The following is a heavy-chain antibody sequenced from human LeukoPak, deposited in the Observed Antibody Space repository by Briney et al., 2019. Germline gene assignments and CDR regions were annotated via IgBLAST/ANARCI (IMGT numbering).Heavy chain of an antibody. Sequence: ASVKVSCKASGYTFTNFYIHWVRQAPGQGLDWMGIINPSGGSTSYAQKFQGRVTMTRDTSTSTVYMELSSLRSEDTAVYYCARDRGTTVVTPGFAFDIWGQGTMVTVSS. CDR1: GYTFTNFY. D-gene: IGHD4-23*01. CDR2: INPSGGST. J-gene: IGHJ3*02. V-gene: IGHV1-46*01. CDR3: ARDRGTTVVTPGFAFDI.